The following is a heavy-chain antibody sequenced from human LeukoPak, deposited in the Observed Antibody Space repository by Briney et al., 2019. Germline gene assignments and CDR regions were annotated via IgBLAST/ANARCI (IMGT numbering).Heavy chain of an antibody. V-gene: IGHV1-58*02. D-gene: IGHD3-10*01. Sequence: TSVKVSCKASGFTFSSSAIQWVRQVRGQRLEWIGWIVVGSGNTNYAQKFQDRVTITKDMSTMTAYMELSSLRSEDTALYYCAAVFFSITVTYFDHWAQGTLVTVSS. CDR1: GFTFSSSA. J-gene: IGHJ4*02. CDR2: IVVGSGNT. CDR3: AAVFFSITVTYFDH.